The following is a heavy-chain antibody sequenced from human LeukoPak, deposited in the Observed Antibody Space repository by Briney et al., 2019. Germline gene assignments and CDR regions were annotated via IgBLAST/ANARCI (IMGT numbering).Heavy chain of an antibody. D-gene: IGHD3-3*01. J-gene: IGHJ6*02. CDR1: GFTFSSYW. CDR3: ARDSRPRGNYDFWSGYWFYYYYGMDV. Sequence: GGSLRLSCAASGFTFSSYWMSWVRQAPGKGLERVANIKQDGSEKYYVDSVKGRFTISRDNAKNSLYLQMNSLRAEDTAVYYCARDSRPRGNYDFWSGYWFYYYYGMDVWGQGTTVTVSS. V-gene: IGHV3-7*03. CDR2: IKQDGSEK.